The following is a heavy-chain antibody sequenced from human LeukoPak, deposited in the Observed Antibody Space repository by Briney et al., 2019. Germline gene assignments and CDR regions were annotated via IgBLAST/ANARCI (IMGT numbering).Heavy chain of an antibody. CDR3: ARDHLRGYSYGYGAFDI. D-gene: IGHD5-18*01. J-gene: IGHJ3*02. CDR2: ISAYNGNT. Sequence: ASVKVSCKASGYTFTSYGISWVRQAPGQGLEWMGWISAYNGNTNYAQKLQGRVTMTTDTSTSTAYLELKSLRADDTAVYYCARDHLRGYSYGYGAFDIWGQGTMVTVSS. CDR1: GYTFTSYG. V-gene: IGHV1-18*01.